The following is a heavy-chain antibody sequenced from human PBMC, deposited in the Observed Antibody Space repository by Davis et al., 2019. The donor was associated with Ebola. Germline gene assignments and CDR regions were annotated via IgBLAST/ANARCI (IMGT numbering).Heavy chain of an antibody. CDR3: ARIQYYYDSSGYHQGGFDY. D-gene: IGHD3-22*01. CDR1: GGSISSHY. V-gene: IGHV4-59*11. Sequence: SETLSLTCTVSGGSISSHYWSWIRQPPGKGLEWIGYVYYSGSTNYNPSHKSRVTISVDSSKNQFSLKLSSVTAADTAVYYCARIQYYYDSSGYHQGGFDYWGQGTLVTVSS. CDR2: VYYSGST. J-gene: IGHJ4*02.